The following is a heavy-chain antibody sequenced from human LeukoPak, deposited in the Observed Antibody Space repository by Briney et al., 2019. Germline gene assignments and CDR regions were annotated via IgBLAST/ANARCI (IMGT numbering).Heavy chain of an antibody. CDR3: ATRKLGNDY. CDR2: IYYTET. D-gene: IGHD7-27*01. CDR1: GGSVSNYY. Sequence: MPSETPSLTCTVSGGSVSNYYWSWIRQSPGKGLEWIGYIYYTETSYNPSLKSRVTISADTSKNQFSLKLYSVTAADTAVYYCATRKLGNDYWGQGTLATVSS. V-gene: IGHV4-59*02. J-gene: IGHJ4*02.